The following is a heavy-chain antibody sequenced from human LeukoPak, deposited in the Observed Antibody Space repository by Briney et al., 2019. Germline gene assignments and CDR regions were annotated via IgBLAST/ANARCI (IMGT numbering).Heavy chain of an antibody. J-gene: IGHJ3*02. CDR1: GGSISSSSYY. Sequence: SETLSLTCTVSGGSISSSSYYWGWIRQPPGKGLEWIGSIYYSGSTYYNPSLKSRVTISVDTSKNQFSLKLSSVTAADTAVYYCAGDDHGSGSLDAFDIWGQGTMVTVSS. CDR2: IYYSGST. CDR3: AGDDHGSGSLDAFDI. D-gene: IGHD3-10*01. V-gene: IGHV4-39*07.